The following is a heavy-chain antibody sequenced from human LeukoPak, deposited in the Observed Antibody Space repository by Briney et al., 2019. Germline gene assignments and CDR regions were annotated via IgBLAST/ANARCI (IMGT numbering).Heavy chain of an antibody. V-gene: IGHV3-23*01. Sequence: GGSLRLSCTAPGFAFSVYAMSWLRQPPGKGLEWVSTINANSGTTSYAASVRGRFTISRDNSKNTLYLQLNTLRADDTATYYCAKPISGGLAVTADWFHPWGQGTLVVVSS. D-gene: IGHD6-19*01. CDR3: AKPISGGLAVTADWFHP. J-gene: IGHJ5*01. CDR2: INANSGTT. CDR1: GFAFSVYA.